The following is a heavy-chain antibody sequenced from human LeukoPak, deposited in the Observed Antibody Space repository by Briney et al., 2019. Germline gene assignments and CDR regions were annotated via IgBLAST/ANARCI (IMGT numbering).Heavy chain of an antibody. D-gene: IGHD6-13*01. CDR3: AAGTAADF. J-gene: IGHJ4*02. CDR2: ISSSSSYT. V-gene: IGHV3-11*03. CDR1: GIPFSDYY. Sequence: PGGSLRVSSVVSGIPFSDYYMNWIRQAPGKGLEWISYISSSSSYTDYADTVKGRFTISRDNVKSALYLQVNSLRLEDTAVYYCAAGTAADFWGQGSLVTVSS.